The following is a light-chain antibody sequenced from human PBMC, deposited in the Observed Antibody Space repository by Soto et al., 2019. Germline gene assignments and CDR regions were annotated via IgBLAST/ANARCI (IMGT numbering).Light chain of an antibody. CDR1: SSDVGSYNL. CDR3: CSYAGSSTLV. V-gene: IGLV2-23*01. Sequence: QSALTQPASESGSPGQSITISCTGTSSDVGSYNLVSWYQQHTGKAPKLMIYDDTKRPSGVSNRFSGSKSGNTASLTISGLQAEDEADYYCCSYAGSSTLVVGGGTKVTVL. CDR2: DDT. J-gene: IGLJ2*01.